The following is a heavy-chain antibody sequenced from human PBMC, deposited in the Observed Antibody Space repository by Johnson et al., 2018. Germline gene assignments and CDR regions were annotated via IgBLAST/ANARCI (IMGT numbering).Heavy chain of an antibody. CDR3: TSLNRADAFDI. J-gene: IGHJ3*02. CDR1: GFSFSGSP. Sequence: EVQLVESGGGLVQPGGSXKLSCAASGFSFSGSPMHWVRQASGKGLEWVGRIRSKINNYATASVASVQGRFTISRDDSKNTAYLQMNSLKTEDTAVYYCTSLNRADAFDIWGQGSMVTVSS. CDR2: IRSKINNYAT. V-gene: IGHV3-73*02.